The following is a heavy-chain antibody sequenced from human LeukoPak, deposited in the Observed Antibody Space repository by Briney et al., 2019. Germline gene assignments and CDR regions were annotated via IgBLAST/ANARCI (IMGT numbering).Heavy chain of an antibody. CDR2: ISWNGGPT. J-gene: IGHJ4*02. D-gene: IGHD3-16*01. V-gene: IGHV3-43D*03. CDR3: AKGGYDPDYYFDY. Sequence: GGSLRLSCAASGFNFRDYTMHWVRQVPGKGLEWVSLISWNGGPTYYANSVKGRFTISRDNSKNSLYLQMNSLRAEDTALYYCAKGGYDPDYYFDYWGQGTLVTVSS. CDR1: GFNFRDYT.